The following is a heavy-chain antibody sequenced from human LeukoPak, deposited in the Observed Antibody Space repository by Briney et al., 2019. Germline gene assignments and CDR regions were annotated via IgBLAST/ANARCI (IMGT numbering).Heavy chain of an antibody. D-gene: IGHD3-3*01. CDR3: ASVYDFWVLAY. V-gene: IGHV3-11*04. CDR1: GFTFSDYY. Sequence: GGSLRLSCAASGFTFSDYYMSWLRQAPGKGLEWVSYISSSGSTIYYADSVKGRFTISRDNAKNSLYLQMNSLRAEDTAVYYCASVYDFWVLAYWGQGTLVTVSS. CDR2: ISSSGSTI. J-gene: IGHJ4*02.